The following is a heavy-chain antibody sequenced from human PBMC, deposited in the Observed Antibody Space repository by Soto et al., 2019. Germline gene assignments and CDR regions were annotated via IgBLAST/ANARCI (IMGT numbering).Heavy chain of an antibody. D-gene: IGHD4-4*01. CDR1: GYTFTSYG. J-gene: IGHJ5*02. V-gene: IGHV1-18*01. CDR2: ISAYNGNT. Sequence: ASVKVSCKASGYTFTSYGISWVRQAPGQGLEWMGWISAYNGNTNYAQKLQGRVTMTTDTSTSTAYMELRSLRSDDTAVYYCARDDYSNPRKYNWFDPWGQGTLVTVPS. CDR3: ARDDYSNPRKYNWFDP.